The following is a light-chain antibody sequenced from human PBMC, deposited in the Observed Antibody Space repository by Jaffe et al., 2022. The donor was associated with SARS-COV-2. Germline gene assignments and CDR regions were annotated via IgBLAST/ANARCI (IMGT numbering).Light chain of an antibody. CDR3: SSFTGSSTRYV. V-gene: IGLV2-14*03. J-gene: IGLJ1*01. CDR2: DVH. Sequence: QSALTQPASVSGSPGQSITISCTGTSGDVGAWNYVSWYQQYPGGAPRLMIYDVHNRPSGVSDRFSGSKSDNTASLTISGLRAEDEADYYCSSFTGSSTRYVFGTGTKLTVL. CDR1: SGDVGAWNY.